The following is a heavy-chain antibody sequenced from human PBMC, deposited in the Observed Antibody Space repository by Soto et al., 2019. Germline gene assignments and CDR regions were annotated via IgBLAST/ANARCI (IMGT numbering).Heavy chain of an antibody. J-gene: IGHJ6*02. V-gene: IGHV4-59*01. CDR3: AREGVSSSWYNYYGMDV. CDR1: GGSISSYY. Sequence: SETLSLTCTVSGGSISSYYWSWIRQPRGKGLEWIGYIYYSGSTNYNPSLKSRVTISVDTSKNQFSLKLSSVTAADTAVYYCAREGVSSSWYNYYGMDVWGQGTTVTVSS. D-gene: IGHD6-13*01. CDR2: IYYSGST.